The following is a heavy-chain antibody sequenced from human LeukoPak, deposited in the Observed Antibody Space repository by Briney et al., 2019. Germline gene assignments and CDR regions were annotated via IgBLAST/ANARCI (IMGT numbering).Heavy chain of an antibody. Sequence: PSETLSLTCTVSGGSISSYYWSWIRQPPGKGLEWIGYIYYSGSTNYNPSLKSRVTISVDTSKNQFSLKLSSVTAADTAVYYCARQLEYSSSFDYWGQGTLVTVSS. CDR1: GGSISSYY. CDR2: IYYSGST. D-gene: IGHD6-6*01. J-gene: IGHJ4*02. CDR3: ARQLEYSSSFDY. V-gene: IGHV4-59*08.